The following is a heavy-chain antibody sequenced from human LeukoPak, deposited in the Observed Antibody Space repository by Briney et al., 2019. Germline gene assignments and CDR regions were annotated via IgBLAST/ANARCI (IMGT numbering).Heavy chain of an antibody. Sequence: ASVKVSCKASGYTFTSYGISWVRQAPGQGLEWMGGIIPIFGTANYAQKFQGRVTITADESTSTAYMELSSLRSEDTAVYYCATDPSGGYYGFSYWGQGTLVTVSS. J-gene: IGHJ4*02. CDR3: ATDPSGGYYGFSY. CDR2: IIPIFGTA. D-gene: IGHD3-10*01. V-gene: IGHV1-69*13. CDR1: GYTFTSYG.